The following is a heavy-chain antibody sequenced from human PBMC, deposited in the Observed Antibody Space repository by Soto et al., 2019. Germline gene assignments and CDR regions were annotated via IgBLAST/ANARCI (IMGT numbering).Heavy chain of an antibody. CDR1: GFSLSTSGVG. CDR3: AYLPCSGGSCYWFSYSGMDV. D-gene: IGHD2-15*01. Sequence: QIILKESGPTLVKPTQTLTLTCTFSGFSLSTSGVGVAWIRQPPGKSLEWLALIYWEDDKRYRPPMETRLTITTDTSKNQVVLTMTNMASVDTATYYCAYLPCSGGSCYWFSYSGMDVWGQGTTVTVSS. J-gene: IGHJ6*02. CDR2: IYWEDDK. V-gene: IGHV2-5*02.